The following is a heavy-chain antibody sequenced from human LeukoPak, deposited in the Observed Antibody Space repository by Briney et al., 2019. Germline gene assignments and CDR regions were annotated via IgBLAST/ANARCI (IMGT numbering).Heavy chain of an antibody. CDR2: SYYSENT. J-gene: IGHJ4*02. CDR1: GGSINNYY. CDR3: ARLGSVAMPFDY. V-gene: IGHV4-59*08. D-gene: IGHD2-2*01. Sequence: SETLSLTCTVSGGSINNYYWNWIRQTPGKGLEWIGYSYYSENTNYNPSLKSRVTISVDTSKNQFFLNLSSVTSADTAVYYCARLGSVAMPFDYWGQGTLVTVSS.